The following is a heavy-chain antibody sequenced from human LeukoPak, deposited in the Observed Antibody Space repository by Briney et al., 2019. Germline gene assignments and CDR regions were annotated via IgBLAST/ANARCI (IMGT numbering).Heavy chain of an antibody. J-gene: IGHJ4*02. CDR3: ARLRWPRGGRSSFDY. Sequence: GESLKISCKASGYSFTSNWITWVRQMPGKGLEWMGRIDPSDSYTNYSPSFQGHVTISVDKSISTAYLQWSSLKASDTAMYYCARLRWPRGGRSSFDYWGQGALVTVSS. CDR2: IDPSDSYT. CDR1: GYSFTSNW. D-gene: IGHD3-10*01. V-gene: IGHV5-10-1*01.